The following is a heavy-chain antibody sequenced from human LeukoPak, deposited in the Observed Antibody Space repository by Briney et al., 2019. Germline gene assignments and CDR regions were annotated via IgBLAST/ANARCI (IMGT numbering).Heavy chain of an antibody. Sequence: GGSLRLSCAASGFTFSSYVMHWVRQAPGKGLEWVAVISYDGSNKYYADSVKGRFTISRDNSKNTLYLQMNSLRAEDTAVYYCASVYSSGWYGYGMDVWGQGTTVTVSS. V-gene: IGHV3-30*04. CDR2: ISYDGSNK. J-gene: IGHJ6*02. CDR1: GFTFSSYV. CDR3: ASVYSSGWYGYGMDV. D-gene: IGHD6-19*01.